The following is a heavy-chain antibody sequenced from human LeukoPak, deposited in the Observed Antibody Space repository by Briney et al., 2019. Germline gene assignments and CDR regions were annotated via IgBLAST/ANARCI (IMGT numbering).Heavy chain of an antibody. CDR2: MNPNSGNT. J-gene: IGHJ4*02. Sequence: ASVKVSCKASGYTFTSYDINWVRQATGQGLEWMGWMNPNSGNTGYAQKFQGRVTMTRNTSISTAYMELSSLRSEDTAVYYCARPTDHCSGGSCYNYYYFDYWGQGTLVTVSS. CDR1: GYTFTSYD. D-gene: IGHD2-15*01. CDR3: ARPTDHCSGGSCYNYYYFDY. V-gene: IGHV1-8*01.